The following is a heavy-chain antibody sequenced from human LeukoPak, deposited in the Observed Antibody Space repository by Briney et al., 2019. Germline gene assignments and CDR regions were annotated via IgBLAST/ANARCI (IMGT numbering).Heavy chain of an antibody. D-gene: IGHD2-2*01. J-gene: IGHJ6*03. Sequence: ASVKVSCTASGYTFTSYYMHWVRQAPGQGLEWMGIINPSGGSTSYAQKFQGRVTMTRDTSTSTVYMELSSLRSEDTAVYCCARSGAIWYYYYYYMDVWGKGTTVTVSS. CDR3: ARSGAIWYYYYYYMDV. V-gene: IGHV1-46*01. CDR2: INPSGGST. CDR1: GYTFTSYY.